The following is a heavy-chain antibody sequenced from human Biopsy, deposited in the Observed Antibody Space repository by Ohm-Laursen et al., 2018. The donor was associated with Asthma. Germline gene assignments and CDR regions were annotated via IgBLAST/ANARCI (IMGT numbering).Heavy chain of an antibody. Sequence: SLRLSCTATGFSFSNFAIHWVRQAPGKGLEWVGVISKDASTQDYADSVKGRFTMARDNSKNTLDLQMNSLREVDTAVYYCVRDGTDDAFDIWGQGTVVSVSS. V-gene: IGHV3-30*01. D-gene: IGHD1-1*01. CDR1: GFSFSNFA. CDR3: VRDGTDDAFDI. CDR2: ISKDASTQ. J-gene: IGHJ3*02.